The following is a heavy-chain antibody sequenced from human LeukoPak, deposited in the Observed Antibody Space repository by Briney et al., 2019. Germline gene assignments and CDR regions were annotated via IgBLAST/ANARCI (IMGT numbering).Heavy chain of an antibody. Sequence: ASVKVSCKASGYTFTSYDINWVRQATGQGVEWMGWMNPNSGNTGYAQKFQGRVTMTRNTSISTAYMELSSLRSEDTAVYYCARGTRRVRAFDIWGQGTMVTVSS. V-gene: IGHV1-8*01. CDR2: MNPNSGNT. J-gene: IGHJ3*02. CDR3: ARGTRRVRAFDI. CDR1: GYTFTSYD.